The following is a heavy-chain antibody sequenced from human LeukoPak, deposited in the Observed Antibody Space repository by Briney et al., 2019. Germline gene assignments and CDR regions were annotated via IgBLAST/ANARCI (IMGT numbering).Heavy chain of an antibody. V-gene: IGHV1-8*02. Sequence: ASVKVSCKASGYTFTGYYMHWVRQAPGQGLEWMGWMNPNSGNTGYAQKFQGRVTMTRNTSISTAYMELSSLRSEDTAVYYCARPMTRRNNWFDPWGQGTLVTVSS. CDR2: MNPNSGNT. CDR3: ARPMTRRNNWFDP. J-gene: IGHJ5*02. CDR1: GYTFTGYY. D-gene: IGHD3-22*01.